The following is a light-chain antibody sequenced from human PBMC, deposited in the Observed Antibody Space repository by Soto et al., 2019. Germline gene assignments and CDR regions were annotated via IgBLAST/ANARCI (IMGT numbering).Light chain of an antibody. J-gene: IGKJ5*01. Sequence: THSPSTLSASVGDSVPITCRASQSVSGSYLAWYQQKHGPPTGLLIYDTSNRATGIPARFSGSGSGTDLTITISSLQPADLGVYDGQQRHNWPITFGPGTRL. V-gene: IGKV3-11*01. CDR2: DTS. CDR3: QQRHNWPIT. CDR1: QSVSGSY.